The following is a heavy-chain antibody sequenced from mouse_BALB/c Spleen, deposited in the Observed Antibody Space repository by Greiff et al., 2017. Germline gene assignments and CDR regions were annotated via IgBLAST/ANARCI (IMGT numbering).Heavy chain of an antibody. D-gene: IGHD2-1*01. V-gene: IGHV5-6-5*01. CDR3: ARGYGNPAWFAY. CDR2: ISSGGST. J-gene: IGHJ3*01. CDR1: GFTFSSYA. Sequence: DVKLVESGGGLVKPGGSLKLSCAASGFTFSSYAMSWVRQTPEKRLEWVASISSGGSTYYPDSVKGRFTISRDNARNILYLQMSSLRSEDTAMYYCARGYGNPAWFAYWGQGTLVTVSA.